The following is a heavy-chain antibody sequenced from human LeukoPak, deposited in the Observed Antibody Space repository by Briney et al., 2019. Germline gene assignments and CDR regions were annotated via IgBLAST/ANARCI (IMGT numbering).Heavy chain of an antibody. V-gene: IGHV1-2*02. CDR3: ARDRRATTRLAGAPGYNWFDP. CDR1: GYTFTGYY. CDR2: INPNSGGT. D-gene: IGHD1-26*01. Sequence: ASVKVSCKASGYTFTGYYMHWVRQAPGQGLEWMGWINPNSGGTNYAQKFQGRVTMTRDTSISTAYMELSRLRSDDTAVYYCARDRRATTRLAGAPGYNWFDPWGQGTLVTVSS. J-gene: IGHJ5*02.